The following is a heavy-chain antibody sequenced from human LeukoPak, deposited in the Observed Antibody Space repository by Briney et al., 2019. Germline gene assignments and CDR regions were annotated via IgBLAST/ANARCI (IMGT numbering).Heavy chain of an antibody. CDR2: ISYDGTNK. Sequence: PGRSLRLSCAASGFTSSTYGMHWVRQAPGKGLEWVAVISYDGTNKYYADSVKGRFTISRDNSKNTLYLQMNSLRAEDTAVYYCAKDLGIVVVPAAIAGFDYWGQGTLVTVSS. V-gene: IGHV3-30*18. CDR1: GFTSSTYG. CDR3: AKDLGIVVVPAAIAGFDY. D-gene: IGHD2-2*03. J-gene: IGHJ4*02.